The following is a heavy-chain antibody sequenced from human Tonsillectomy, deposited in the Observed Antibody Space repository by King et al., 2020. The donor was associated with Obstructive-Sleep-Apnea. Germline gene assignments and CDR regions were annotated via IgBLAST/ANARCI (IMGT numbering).Heavy chain of an antibody. Sequence: VQLVESGGGLVQPGGSLRLSCAASGFTFSSYAMSWVRQAPGKGLEWVSAISGIGGSTDYADSGKGRFTISRDNSKNTLYLQKNSLRAEDTAVYYCAKDHGEWELLHFDYWGQGTLVTVSS. J-gene: IGHJ4*02. CDR1: GFTFSSYA. D-gene: IGHD1-26*01. CDR3: AKDHGEWELLHFDY. V-gene: IGHV3-23*04. CDR2: ISGIGGST.